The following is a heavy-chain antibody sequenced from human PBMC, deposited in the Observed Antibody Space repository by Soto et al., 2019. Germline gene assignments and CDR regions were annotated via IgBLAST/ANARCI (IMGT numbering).Heavy chain of an antibody. CDR2: ISAHNGNT. CDR1: GYTFSNYG. D-gene: IGHD3-10*01. V-gene: IGHV1-18*01. J-gene: IGHJ4*02. CDR3: ARDIYYGSGNYIPFEY. Sequence: QVRLVQSGAEVKKPGASVKVSCKAFGYTFSNYGVAWVRQAPGQGLEWMGWISAHNGNTNYGQNLQDRLTMTTDTSTNTAYMELRSLTSDDTAVYYCARDIYYGSGNYIPFEYWGQGTLVTVSS.